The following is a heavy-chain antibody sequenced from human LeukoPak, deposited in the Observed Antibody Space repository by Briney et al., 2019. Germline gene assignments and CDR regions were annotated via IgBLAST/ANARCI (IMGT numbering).Heavy chain of an antibody. Sequence: PSETLSLTCTVSGGSISSSSYYWGWIRQPPGKGLEWIGSIYYSGSTYYNPSLKSRVTISVDTSKNQFSLKLSSVTAADTAVYYCARDSGYSYGSIDYWGQGTLVTVSS. J-gene: IGHJ4*02. CDR2: IYYSGST. V-gene: IGHV4-39*07. D-gene: IGHD5-18*01. CDR3: ARDSGYSYGSIDY. CDR1: GGSISSSSYY.